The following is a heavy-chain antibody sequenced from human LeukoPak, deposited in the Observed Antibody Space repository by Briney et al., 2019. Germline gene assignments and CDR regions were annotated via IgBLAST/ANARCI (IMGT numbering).Heavy chain of an antibody. Sequence: GGSPRLSCAASGFTFSNSAMSWVRQAPGKGLEWVSTFGINGGTYYADSVKGRFIISKDRSDNKLYLQMNSLRAEDTAVYYCARLGLTLGTVDYWGQGTLVTVSS. CDR1: GFTFSNSA. CDR3: ARLGLTLGTVDY. J-gene: IGHJ4*02. D-gene: IGHD4/OR15-4a*01. V-gene: IGHV3-23*01. CDR2: FGINGGT.